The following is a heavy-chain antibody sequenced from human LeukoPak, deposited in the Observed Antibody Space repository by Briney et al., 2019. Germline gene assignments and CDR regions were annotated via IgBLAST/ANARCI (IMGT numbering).Heavy chain of an antibody. D-gene: IGHD2-2*02. J-gene: IGHJ4*02. V-gene: IGHV4-61*02. CDR2: IYTSGST. CDR1: GGSISSGSYY. Sequence: SETLSLTCTVSGGSISSGSYYWSWIRQPAGKGLEWIGCIYTSGSTNYNPSLKSRITISVDTSKNQFSLKLSSVTAADTAVYYCARCSSTSCYMFDYWGQGTLVTVSS. CDR3: ARCSSTSCYMFDY.